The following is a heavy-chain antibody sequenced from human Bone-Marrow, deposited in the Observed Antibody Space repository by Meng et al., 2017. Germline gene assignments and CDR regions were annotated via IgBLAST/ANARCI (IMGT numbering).Heavy chain of an antibody. J-gene: IGHJ4*02. Sequence: GESLKISCAASGFTFSNAWMSWIRQAPGKGLEWVGRIKSKTDGGTTDYAAPVKGRFTISRDDSKNTLYLQMNSLKTEDTAVYYCTTDCSGSSCYSEVDSFDYWGQGTLVTVSS. CDR2: IKSKTDGGTT. CDR1: GFTFSNAW. D-gene: IGHD2-15*01. V-gene: IGHV3-15*01. CDR3: TTDCSGSSCYSEVDSFDY.